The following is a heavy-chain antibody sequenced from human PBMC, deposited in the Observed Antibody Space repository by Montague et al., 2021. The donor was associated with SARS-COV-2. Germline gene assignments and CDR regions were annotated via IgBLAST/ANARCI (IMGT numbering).Heavy chain of an antibody. CDR2: IHHGGST. V-gene: IGHV4-34*01. Sequence: SETLSPTCAVHGGSFSTYSWNWIRQHPGKGLEWIGEIHHGGSTNYSPSLKSRVTISADTSKNQFSLKLTSVAAADTAVYYCARLGDGVVPSPILGVGPYYSYYYMDVWGKGTTVTVSS. D-gene: IGHD3-10*01. J-gene: IGHJ6*03. CDR3: ARLGDGVVPSPILGVGPYYSYYYMDV. CDR1: GGSFSTYS.